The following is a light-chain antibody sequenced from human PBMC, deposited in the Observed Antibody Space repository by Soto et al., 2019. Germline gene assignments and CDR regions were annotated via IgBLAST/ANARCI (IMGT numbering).Light chain of an antibody. Sequence: QSVLTQPPSVSGAPGQRVTISCTGSSSNIGAGYDVHWYQQLPGRAPKLLIYGNTNRPSGVPDRFSGSKSGTSASLAITGLKAEDEAAYYCLSFDSSLSVVFGGGPKLTVL. V-gene: IGLV1-40*01. CDR2: GNT. J-gene: IGLJ2*01. CDR3: LSFDSSLSVV. CDR1: SSNIGAGYD.